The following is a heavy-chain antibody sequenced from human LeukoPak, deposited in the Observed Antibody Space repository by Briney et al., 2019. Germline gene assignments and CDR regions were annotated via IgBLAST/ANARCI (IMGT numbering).Heavy chain of an antibody. Sequence: GGSVKVSCKASGYTFTGYYMHWVRQAPGQGLEWMGWINPNSGGTNYAQKFQGWVTMTRDTSISTAYMELSRLRSDDTAVYYCARGGPYLNYYDSSGYYCDWGQGTLVTVSS. J-gene: IGHJ4*02. CDR3: ARGGPYLNYYDSSGYYCD. CDR2: INPNSGGT. D-gene: IGHD3-22*01. V-gene: IGHV1-2*04. CDR1: GYTFTGYY.